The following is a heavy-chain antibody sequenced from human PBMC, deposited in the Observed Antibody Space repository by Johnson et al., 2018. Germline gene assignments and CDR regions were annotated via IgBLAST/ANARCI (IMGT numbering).Heavy chain of an antibody. CDR2: ISWDGGST. D-gene: IGHD2-21*02. Sequence: VQLVESGGVVVQPGGSLRLSCAASGFTFDDYTMHWVRQAPGKGLEWVSLISWDGGSTYYADSVKGRFTISRDNSKNSLYLQMNSLKIEDTAVYYCINPRDNCRGDCLQHWGQGALVTVSS. CDR3: INPRDNCRGDCLQH. CDR1: GFTFDDYT. V-gene: IGHV3-43*01. J-gene: IGHJ1*01.